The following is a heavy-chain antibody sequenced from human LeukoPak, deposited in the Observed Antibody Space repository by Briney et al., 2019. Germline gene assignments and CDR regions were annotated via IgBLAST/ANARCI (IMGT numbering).Heavy chain of an antibody. Sequence: PGRSLRLSCAGSGFMFSSYGMHWVRQAPGKGLEWVAVISYDGSDRYYADSVRGRFTISRDNSRNTLYLQMNSLRVEDTAVYYCAKGDIVASRLNDDWGQGTLVTVSS. CDR1: GFMFSSYG. CDR2: ISYDGSDR. J-gene: IGHJ4*02. CDR3: AKGDIVASRLNDD. D-gene: IGHD5-12*01. V-gene: IGHV3-30*18.